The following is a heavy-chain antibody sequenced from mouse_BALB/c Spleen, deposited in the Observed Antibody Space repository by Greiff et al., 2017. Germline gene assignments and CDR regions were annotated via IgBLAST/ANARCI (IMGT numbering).Heavy chain of an antibody. CDR2: IDPENGDT. J-gene: IGHJ4*01. CDR1: GFNIKDYY. CDR3: NCYYGSSYMSYAMDY. D-gene: IGHD1-1*01. Sequence: EVKLQQSGAELVRSGASVKLSCTASGFNIKDYYMHWVKQRPEQGLEWIGWIDPENGDTEYAPKFQGKATMTADTSSNTAYLQLSSLTSEDSAVYYCNCYYGSSYMSYAMDYWGQGTSVTVSS. V-gene: IGHV14-4*02.